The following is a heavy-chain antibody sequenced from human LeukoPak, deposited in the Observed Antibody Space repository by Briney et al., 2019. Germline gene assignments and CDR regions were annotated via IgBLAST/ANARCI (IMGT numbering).Heavy chain of an antibody. CDR1: GYTFTSYG. Sequence: ASVKVSCKASGYTFTSYGISWVRQAPGQGLVWMGWISAYNGNTNYAQKLQGRVTMTTDTSTSTAYMELRSLRSDDTAVYYCARVEDYYDSSGYYYFDYWGQGTLVTVSS. J-gene: IGHJ4*02. V-gene: IGHV1-18*01. CDR3: ARVEDYYDSSGYYYFDY. CDR2: ISAYNGNT. D-gene: IGHD3-22*01.